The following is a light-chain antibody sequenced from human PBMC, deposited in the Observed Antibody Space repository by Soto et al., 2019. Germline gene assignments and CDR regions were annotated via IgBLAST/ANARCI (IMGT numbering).Light chain of an antibody. CDR3: QKYSSVLT. CDR1: QGISNF. V-gene: IGKV1-27*01. Sequence: DIQMTQSPSSLSASVGDRVTITCRASQGISNFLAWYQQKPGKVPKLLISAASTLQSGVPSRVSGSGSGTDFTLTITSLQPEDVATYYCQKYSSVLTFGQGTRLEIK. CDR2: AAS. J-gene: IGKJ5*01.